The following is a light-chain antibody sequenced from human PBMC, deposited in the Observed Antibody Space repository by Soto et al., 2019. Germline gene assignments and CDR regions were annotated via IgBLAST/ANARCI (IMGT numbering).Light chain of an antibody. CDR2: EAS. J-gene: IGKJ1*01. CDR1: QSIDSW. CDR3: QQYSSYSAGT. V-gene: IGKV1-5*03. Sequence: DIQMTQSPSTLSASVGDRVTITCRASQSIDSWLAWFQQKPGKTPNLLIYEASSLESGVPSRFSGSGSGTEFTLTIRSLPADDFATYYCQQYSSYSAGTFGQGTKVEIK.